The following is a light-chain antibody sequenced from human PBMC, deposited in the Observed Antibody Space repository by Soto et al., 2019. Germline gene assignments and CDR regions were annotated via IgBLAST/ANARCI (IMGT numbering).Light chain of an antibody. CDR1: QSIVSY. CDR3: LQSYSTPRT. V-gene: IGKV1-39*01. CDR2: TAS. Sequence: DIQMTQSPSSLSVSVGDRVTITCRASQSIVSYLNWYQQKLGKAPKLLIYTASNLQRGVPSRFSGSGSGTDFTLTISKLQPEDFATYYCLQSYSTPRTFGQGTKLEIK. J-gene: IGKJ2*02.